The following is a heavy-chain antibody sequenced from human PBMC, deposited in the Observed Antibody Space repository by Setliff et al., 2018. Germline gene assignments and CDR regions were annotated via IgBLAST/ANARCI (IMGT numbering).Heavy chain of an antibody. V-gene: IGHV4-38-2*01. Sequence: SETLSLTCAVSGYSISSGYYWGWIRQPPGKGLEWIGSIHHRGSTYYNPSLKSRVTTLVDTSKNQFSLKLSSVTAADTAVYYCARVDNFWSGPIDYWGQGTLVTVSS. CDR1: GYSISSGYY. CDR2: IHHRGST. CDR3: ARVDNFWSGPIDY. J-gene: IGHJ4*02. D-gene: IGHD3-3*01.